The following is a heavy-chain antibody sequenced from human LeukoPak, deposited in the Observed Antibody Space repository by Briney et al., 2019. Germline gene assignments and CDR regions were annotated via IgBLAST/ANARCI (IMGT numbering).Heavy chain of an antibody. CDR3: TRDQPYIDV. J-gene: IGHJ6*03. CDR1: GYSISSGYC. Sequence: PSETLSLTCTVSGYSISSGYCWGWIRQPQGKGLEWIGSIYHSGTTYYNPSLKSRVTISVDTSKNQFSLKLSSVTAADTAVYYCTRDQPYIDVWGKGTTVTVSS. V-gene: IGHV4-38-2*02. CDR2: IYHSGTT.